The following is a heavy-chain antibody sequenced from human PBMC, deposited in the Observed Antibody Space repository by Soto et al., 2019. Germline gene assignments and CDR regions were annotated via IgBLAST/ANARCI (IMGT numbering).Heavy chain of an antibody. D-gene: IGHD6-13*01. J-gene: IGHJ5*02. CDR2: ISAYNGNT. V-gene: IGHV1-18*01. Sequence: ASVKVSCKASGYTFTSYGISWVRQAPGQGLEWMGWISAYNGNTNYAQKLQGRVTMTTDTSTSTAYMELRSLRSDDTAVYYCARDEQPQPDNWFDPWGQGTLVTVSS. CDR3: ARDEQPQPDNWFDP. CDR1: GYTFTSYG.